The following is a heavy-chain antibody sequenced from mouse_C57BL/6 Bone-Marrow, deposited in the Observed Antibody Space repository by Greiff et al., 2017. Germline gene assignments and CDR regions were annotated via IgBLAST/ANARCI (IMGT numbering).Heavy chain of an antibody. CDR2: IDPSDSYT. CDR3: ARDDYLYYYAMDY. J-gene: IGHJ4*01. V-gene: IGHV1-69*01. Sequence: QVQLQQSGAELVMPGASVKLSCKASGYTFTSYWMHWVKQRPGQGLEWIGEIDPSDSYTNYNQKFKGKSTLTVDKSSSTAYMQLSSLTSEDSAVYYCARDDYLYYYAMDYWGQETSVTVSS. CDR1: GYTFTSYW. D-gene: IGHD2-4*01.